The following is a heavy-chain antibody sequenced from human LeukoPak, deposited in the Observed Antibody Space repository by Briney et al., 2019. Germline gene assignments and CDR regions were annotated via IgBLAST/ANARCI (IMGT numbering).Heavy chain of an antibody. CDR2: VNDSGRS. V-gene: IGHV4-34*01. CDR3: ARNLNCGGDCYSGY. CDR1: GGSFSGYY. D-gene: IGHD2-21*02. Sequence: SETLSLTCGVYGGSFSGYYWGWIRQPPGKGLEWIGEVNDSGRSNYKSSLKSRVTISEDTSKNQFSLKLSSVTAADTAVYYCARNLNCGGDCYSGYWGQGTLVTVSS. J-gene: IGHJ4*02.